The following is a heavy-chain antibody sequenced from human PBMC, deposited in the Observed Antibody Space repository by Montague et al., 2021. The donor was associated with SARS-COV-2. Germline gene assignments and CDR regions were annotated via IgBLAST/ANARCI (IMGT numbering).Heavy chain of an antibody. CDR1: GDSVSSNSAT. V-gene: IGHV6-1*01. CDR3: ARAYCGGDCYFYWYFDL. CDR2: TYYRSKWYN. Sequence: CAISGDSVSSNSATWNWIRQSPSRGFEWLGRTYYRSKWYNDYAVSVKSRVIINPDTSNNRISLQLNSVTPEDTAVYYCARAYCGGDCYFYWYFDLWGRSTLVPVS. D-gene: IGHD2-21*02. J-gene: IGHJ2*01.